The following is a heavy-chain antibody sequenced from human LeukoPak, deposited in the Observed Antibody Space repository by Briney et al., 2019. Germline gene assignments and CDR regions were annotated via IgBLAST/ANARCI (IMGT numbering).Heavy chain of an antibody. D-gene: IGHD6-13*01. J-gene: IGHJ4*02. CDR3: ARGAVSIAAAGTSDY. V-gene: IGHV3-21*01. Sequence: GGSLRLSCAASGSTFSSYSMSWVRQAPGKGLEWVSSISSSSSYIYYADSVKGRFTISRDNAKNSLYLQMNSLRAEDTAVYYCARGAVSIAAAGTSDYWGQGTLVIVSS. CDR1: GSTFSSYS. CDR2: ISSSSSYI.